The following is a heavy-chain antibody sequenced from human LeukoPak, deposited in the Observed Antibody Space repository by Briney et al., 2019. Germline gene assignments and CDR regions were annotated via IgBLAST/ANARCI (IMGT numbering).Heavy chain of an antibody. V-gene: IGHV3-21*01. CDR1: GFTFSSYS. Sequence: GGSLRLSCAASGFTFSSYSMNWVRQAPGKGLEWVSYISSSSSYIYYADSVKGRFTISRDNAKNSLYLQMNSLRAEDTAVYYCARESGYDYLAFDIWGQGTMVTVSS. CDR3: ARESGYDYLAFDI. J-gene: IGHJ3*02. CDR2: ISSSSSYI. D-gene: IGHD5-12*01.